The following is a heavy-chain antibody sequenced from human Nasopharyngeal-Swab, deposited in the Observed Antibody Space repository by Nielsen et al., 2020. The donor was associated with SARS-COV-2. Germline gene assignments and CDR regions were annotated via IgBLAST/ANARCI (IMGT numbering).Heavy chain of an antibody. V-gene: IGHV3-15*01. J-gene: IGHJ5*02. D-gene: IGHD2-2*01. CDR2: IKSKTDGGTT. Sequence: WIRQPPGKGLEWVGRIKSKTDGGTTDYAAPVKGRFTISRDDSKNTLYLHMNSLKTEDTDVYYCTSVRFHCSITICYRWFDPWGQGTLVTVSS. CDR3: TSVRFHCSITICYRWFDP.